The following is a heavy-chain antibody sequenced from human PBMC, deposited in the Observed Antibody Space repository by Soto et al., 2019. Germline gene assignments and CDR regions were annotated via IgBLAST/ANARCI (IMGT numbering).Heavy chain of an antibody. J-gene: IGHJ4*02. CDR3: ARAVYYDILTGYLTQPLFDY. CDR2: IYYSGST. V-gene: IGHV4-59*08. Sequence: SETLSLTCTVSGGSISSYYWSWIRQPPGKGLEWIGYIYYSGSTNYNPSLKSRVTISVDTSKNQFSLKLSSVTAADTAVYYCARAVYYDILTGYLTQPLFDYWGQGTLVTVSS. D-gene: IGHD3-9*01. CDR1: GGSISSYY.